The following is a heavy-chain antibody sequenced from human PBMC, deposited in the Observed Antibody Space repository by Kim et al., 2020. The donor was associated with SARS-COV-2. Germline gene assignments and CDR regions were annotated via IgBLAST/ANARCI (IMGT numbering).Heavy chain of an antibody. V-gene: IGHV3-15*01. CDR3: TTDPSWIQLWLDH. Sequence: GGSLRLSCAASGFTFSNAWMSWVRQAPGKGLEWVGRIKSKTDGGTTDYAAPVKGRFTISRDDSKNTLYLQMNSLKTEDTAVYYCTTDPSWIQLWLDHWGQGALATASS. CDR1: GFTFSNAW. CDR2: IKSKTDGGTT. D-gene: IGHD5-18*01. J-gene: IGHJ5*02.